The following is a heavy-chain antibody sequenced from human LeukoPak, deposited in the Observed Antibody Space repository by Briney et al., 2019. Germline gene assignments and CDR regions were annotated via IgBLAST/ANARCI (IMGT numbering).Heavy chain of an antibody. Sequence: GGSLRLSCAASGFTVSTKYMSWVRQAPGKGLEWVSVLYSGGYTYYADSVKGRFTISRDNSKNTLYLQMNSLRTEDTAVYYCARSLLGIRYFDYWGQGTLVAVSS. V-gene: IGHV3-66*01. CDR2: LYSGGYT. J-gene: IGHJ4*02. D-gene: IGHD7-27*01. CDR1: GFTVSTKY. CDR3: ARSLLGIRYFDY.